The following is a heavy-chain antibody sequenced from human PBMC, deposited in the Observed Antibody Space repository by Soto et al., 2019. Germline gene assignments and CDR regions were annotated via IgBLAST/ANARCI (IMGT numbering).Heavy chain of an antibody. CDR1: GFTFSSYS. Sequence: GGSLRLSCAASGFTFSSYSMNWVRQAPGKGLEWVSSISSSSSYIYYADSVKGRFTISRDNAKNSLYLQMNSLRAEDTAVYYCARVWSGSYYGEHYYYYGMDVWGQGTTVTVSS. J-gene: IGHJ6*02. CDR2: ISSSSSYI. V-gene: IGHV3-21*01. D-gene: IGHD1-26*01. CDR3: ARVWSGSYYGEHYYYYGMDV.